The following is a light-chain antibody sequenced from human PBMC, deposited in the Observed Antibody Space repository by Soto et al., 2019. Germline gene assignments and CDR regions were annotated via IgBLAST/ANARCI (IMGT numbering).Light chain of an antibody. CDR3: HTYNSYSLHT. V-gene: IGKV1-5*01. J-gene: IGKJ2*01. Sequence: DIQMTQSPSTLSASVGDRITITCRASQSVSSRLAWFQQKPGKAPKLLIYDASSLESGVPSRFSGRGSGTEFTPTISSLQPDDCATYYCHTYNSYSLHTFGQGTKLEIK. CDR2: DAS. CDR1: QSVSSR.